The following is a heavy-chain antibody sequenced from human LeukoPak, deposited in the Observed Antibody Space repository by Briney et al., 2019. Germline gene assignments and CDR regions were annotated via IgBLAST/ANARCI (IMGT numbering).Heavy chain of an antibody. CDR2: ISLSSTYT. CDR3: ARDGWFGELDKDHFDY. V-gene: IGHV3-11*06. D-gene: IGHD3-10*01. J-gene: IGHJ4*02. Sequence: PGGSLRLSCAASGFTFSDYHMSWIRQAPGKGLEWVSYISLSSTYTNYADSVKGRFTISRDNAKNLLYLQMNSQRAEDTAVYYCARDGWFGELDKDHFDYWGQGTLVTVSS. CDR1: GFTFSDYH.